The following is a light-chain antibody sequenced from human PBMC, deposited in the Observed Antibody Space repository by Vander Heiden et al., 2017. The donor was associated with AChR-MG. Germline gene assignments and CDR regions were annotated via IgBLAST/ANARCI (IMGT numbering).Light chain of an antibody. Sequence: DIQMTQSPSSLSASVGDRVTVTCRASQSISSYLNWYQQKPGKAPKVLIFAASTLHRGVPSRFSGSASGTEFTLTITSLQPEDFATYYCQQSDSAPWTFGRGTKVEIK. CDR3: QQSDSAPWT. CDR2: AAS. J-gene: IGKJ1*01. V-gene: IGKV1-39*01. CDR1: QSISSY.